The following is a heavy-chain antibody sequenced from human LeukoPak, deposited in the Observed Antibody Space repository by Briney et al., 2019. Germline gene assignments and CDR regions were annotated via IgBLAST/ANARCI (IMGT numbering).Heavy chain of an antibody. Sequence: GGSLRLSSAASVFTFSRHGIHSGRQAPGKGLECVAFILYDGNKKYYAESVKSRVTISRDNSKDKLYLQMNSTRAEDTAVYYCAKDRSYSDYYMDVWGKGTTVTVSS. V-gene: IGHV3-30*02. CDR1: VFTFSRHG. CDR2: ILYDGNKK. J-gene: IGHJ6*03. CDR3: AKDRSYSDYYMDV. D-gene: IGHD1-26*01.